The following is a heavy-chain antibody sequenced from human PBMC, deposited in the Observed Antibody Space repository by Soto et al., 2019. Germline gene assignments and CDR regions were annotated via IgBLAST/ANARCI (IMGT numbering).Heavy chain of an antibody. D-gene: IGHD2-21*02. CDR2: IITIFGTA. CDR1: GGTFSSYA. V-gene: IGHV1-69*12. J-gene: IGHJ4*02. CDR3: ASFVVGTAIGGKNYFDY. Sequence: QVQLVQSGAEVKKPGSSVKVSCRASGGTFSSYAISWVRQAPGQGLEWMGGIITIFGTANYAQKFQGRVTITADESMRTAYMELRSLRSEDRAVYYCASFVVGTAIGGKNYFDYWGQGTLVTVSS.